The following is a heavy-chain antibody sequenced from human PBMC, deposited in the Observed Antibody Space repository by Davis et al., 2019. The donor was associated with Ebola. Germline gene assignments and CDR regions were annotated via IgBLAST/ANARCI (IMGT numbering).Heavy chain of an antibody. V-gene: IGHV3-7*03. CDR2: IKEDGGEK. J-gene: IGHJ4*02. CDR1: GLIFNNYW. Sequence: GGSLRLSCAASGLIFNNYWMSWIRQAPGKGPEWVAIIKEDGGEKYYVDSVKGRFTISRDNAKNSLFLEMNSLRAEDTAVYYCAKQRGVGAIDYDYWGRGTVVTVSS. D-gene: IGHD1-26*01. CDR3: AKQRGVGAIDYDY.